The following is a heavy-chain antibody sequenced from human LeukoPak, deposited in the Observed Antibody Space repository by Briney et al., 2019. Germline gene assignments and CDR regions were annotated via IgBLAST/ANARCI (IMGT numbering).Heavy chain of an antibody. CDR2: ITSGDFV. CDR3: ARGGFNMVRGVIIPSNSYYYYMDI. Sequence: KTGGSLRLSCAVSGFTFSAYSMNWVRQALGKGLEWVSSITSGDFVYFADSLKGRFTISRDNAKSSLYLQMNSLRAEDTAVYYCARGGFNMVRGVIIPSNSYYYYMDIWGKGTTVTVSS. V-gene: IGHV3-21*01. CDR1: GFTFSAYS. J-gene: IGHJ6*03. D-gene: IGHD3-10*01.